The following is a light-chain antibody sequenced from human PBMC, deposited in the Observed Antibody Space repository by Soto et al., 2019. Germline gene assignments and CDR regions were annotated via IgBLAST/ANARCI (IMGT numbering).Light chain of an antibody. CDR2: SNN. CDR1: SSNIGINT. V-gene: IGLV1-44*01. CDR3: AAWDDSLNGVV. J-gene: IGLJ2*01. Sequence: QSVLTQPPSASGTPGQRVTISCSGSSSNIGINTINWYQQLPGTAPKLLIYSNNQRPSGVPDRFSGSKSGTSASLAISGLQSEDEADYYCAAWDDSLNGVVFGAGTKVTVL.